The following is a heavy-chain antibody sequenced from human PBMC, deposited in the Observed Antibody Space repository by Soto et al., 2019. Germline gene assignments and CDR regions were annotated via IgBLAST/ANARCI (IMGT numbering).Heavy chain of an antibody. CDR1: GYTFTSYY. CDR2: INPSGGST. J-gene: IGHJ6*02. Sequence: ASVKVSFKASGYTFTSYYMHWVRQAPGQGLEWMGIINPSGGSTSYAQKFQGRVTMTRDTSTSTVYMELSSLRSEDTAVYYCARDRAGRVTIFGVVQYGMDVWGQGTTVTVSS. V-gene: IGHV1-46*01. D-gene: IGHD3-3*01. CDR3: ARDRAGRVTIFGVVQYGMDV.